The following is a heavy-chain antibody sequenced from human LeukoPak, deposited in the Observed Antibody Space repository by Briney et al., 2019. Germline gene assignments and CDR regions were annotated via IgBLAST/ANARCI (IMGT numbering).Heavy chain of an antibody. CDR1: GFTFSSYS. V-gene: IGHV3-21*01. CDR2: ISSSSSYI. Sequence: GGSLRLSCAASGFTFSSYSMNWVRQAPGKGLEWVSSISSSSSYIYYADSVKGRFTISRDNAKNSLYLQMNSLGVEDTAVYYCASKTWDRGMDVWGQGTTVTVSS. D-gene: IGHD1-26*01. J-gene: IGHJ6*02. CDR3: ASKTWDRGMDV.